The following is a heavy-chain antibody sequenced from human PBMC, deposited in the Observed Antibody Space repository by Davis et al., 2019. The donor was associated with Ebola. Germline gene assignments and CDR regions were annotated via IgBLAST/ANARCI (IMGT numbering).Heavy chain of an antibody. V-gene: IGHV4-34*01. CDR1: GGPFHGYY. Sequence: TLSLTCAVSGGPFHGYYWSWIRQPPGKGLEWIAEIDHSGTTNYNSSLKSRITIAVDTSKKQFSLRLISVTAADTAMYYCAFVGVNTKGDARNIWGQGTMVTVSS. CDR2: IDHSGTT. J-gene: IGHJ3*02. D-gene: IGHD1-26*01. CDR3: AFVGVNTKGDARNI.